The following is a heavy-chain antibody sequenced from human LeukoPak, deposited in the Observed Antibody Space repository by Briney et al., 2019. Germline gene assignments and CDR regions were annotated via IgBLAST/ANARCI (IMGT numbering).Heavy chain of an antibody. J-gene: IGHJ5*02. V-gene: IGHV4-61*02. CDR3: ARDWGYCSSTSCSPGNWFDP. CDR2: IYTSGST. D-gene: IGHD2-2*01. CDR1: GGSISSGSYY. Sequence: SQTLSLTCTVSGGSISSGSYYWSWIRQPAGKGLEWIGRIYTSGSTNYNPSLKSRVTISADTSKNQFSLKLSSVTAADTAEYYCARDWGYCSSTSCSPGNWFDPWGQGTLVTVSS.